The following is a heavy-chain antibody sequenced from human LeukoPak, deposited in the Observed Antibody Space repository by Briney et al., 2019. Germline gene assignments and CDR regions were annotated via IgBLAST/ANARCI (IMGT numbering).Heavy chain of an antibody. J-gene: IGHJ4*02. V-gene: IGHV3-48*04. Sequence: GGSLRLSCAASGFTFSSYSMNWVRQAPGKGLEWVSYISSSSSTIYYADSVKGRFTISRDNAKNSLYLQVNSLRAEDTAVYYCARGRGGYYDSSGYYFGYWGQRTLVTVSS. CDR2: ISSSSSTI. CDR1: GFTFSSYS. CDR3: ARGRGGYYDSSGYYFGY. D-gene: IGHD3-22*01.